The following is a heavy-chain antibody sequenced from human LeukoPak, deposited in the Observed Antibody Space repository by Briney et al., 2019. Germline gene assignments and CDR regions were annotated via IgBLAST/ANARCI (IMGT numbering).Heavy chain of an antibody. Sequence: PGGSLRLSCSASGFTFSNYAMHWVRQAPGKGLEYVSAISSSGGNTYYADSVKGRFTISRDNSKNTLYLQMSSLRAEDTAVYYCVKVGRIAVAGTGDYFDYWGQGTLVTVSS. V-gene: IGHV3-64D*06. J-gene: IGHJ4*02. CDR3: VKVGRIAVAGTGDYFDY. CDR2: ISSSGGNT. CDR1: GFTFSNYA. D-gene: IGHD6-19*01.